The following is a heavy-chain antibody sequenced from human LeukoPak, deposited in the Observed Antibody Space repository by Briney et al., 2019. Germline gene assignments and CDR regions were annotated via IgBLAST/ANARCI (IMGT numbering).Heavy chain of an antibody. CDR2: INVDGSST. CDR1: GFTFSNFW. V-gene: IGHV3-74*01. CDR3: ARMSSYCDY. Sequence: GGSLRLSCAASGFTFSNFWMHWVRQAPGKGLVWVSRINVDGSSTSNADSVKGRFTISRDNAKNTLYLQMNSLRAEDTGVYFCARMSSYCDYWGQGTLVTVSS. D-gene: IGHD2-2*01. J-gene: IGHJ4*02.